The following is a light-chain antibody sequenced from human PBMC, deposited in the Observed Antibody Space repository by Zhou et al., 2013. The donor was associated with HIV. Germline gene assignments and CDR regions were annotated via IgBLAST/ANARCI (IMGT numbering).Light chain of an antibody. J-gene: IGKJ2*01. CDR3: MQSLQFPLT. CDR2: EVS. Sequence: DIVMTQTPLSLSVTPGQPASISCKSSQSLQGHGKTYLYWYLQKPGQPPQLLMYEVSNRLSGVPDRFSGSGSGTDFALKISRVEAEDVGVYYCMQSLQFPLTFGQGTKLEIK. CDR1: QSLQGHGKTY. V-gene: IGKV2D-29*01.